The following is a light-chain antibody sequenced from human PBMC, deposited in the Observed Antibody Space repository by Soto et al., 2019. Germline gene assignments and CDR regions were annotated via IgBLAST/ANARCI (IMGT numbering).Light chain of an antibody. Sequence: DIQMTQSPSFVSASAGARVTITCRASQGISSWLAWYQQKPGRAPKLLIYAASRLQGGVPLRFSGSGSGTEFTLSISSLQPEDVATYYCQQLDSFPLTFGQGTRLEIK. CDR2: AAS. V-gene: IGKV1-12*01. J-gene: IGKJ5*01. CDR1: QGISSW. CDR3: QQLDSFPLT.